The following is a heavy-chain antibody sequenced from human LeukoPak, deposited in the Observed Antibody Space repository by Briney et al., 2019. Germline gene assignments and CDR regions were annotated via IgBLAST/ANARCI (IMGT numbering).Heavy chain of an antibody. V-gene: IGHV3-49*04. Sequence: PGGSPRLSCTASGFTFVDYAMTWVRQAPGKGLEWVAFIRSKAYGGTTEYAASVKGRFTISRDDSQSIAYLLMNSLKTEDTAVYYCTRDPNFPTGWGQGTLVTVSS. CDR3: TRDPNFPTG. J-gene: IGHJ4*02. D-gene: IGHD2-8*02. CDR1: GFTFVDYA. CDR2: IRSKAYGGTT.